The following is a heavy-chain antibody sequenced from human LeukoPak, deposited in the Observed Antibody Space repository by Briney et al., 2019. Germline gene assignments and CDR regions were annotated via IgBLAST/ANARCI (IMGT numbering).Heavy chain of an antibody. Sequence: PGGSLRLSCAASGFTFSSYSMNWVRQAPGKGLEGVSSISSSSSYIYYADSVKGRFTISRDNAKNSLYLQMNSLRAEDTAVYYCARDRGGYCSGGSCYSEYYFDYWGQGTLVTVSS. V-gene: IGHV3-21*04. J-gene: IGHJ4*02. D-gene: IGHD2-15*01. CDR1: GFTFSSYS. CDR2: ISSSSSYI. CDR3: ARDRGGYCSGGSCYSEYYFDY.